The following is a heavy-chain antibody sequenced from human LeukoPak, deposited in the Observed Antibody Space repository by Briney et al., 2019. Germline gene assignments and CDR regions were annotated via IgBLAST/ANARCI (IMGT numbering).Heavy chain of an antibody. V-gene: IGHV1-2*02. CDR1: GYTFTGYY. CDR2: IYPNSGGT. J-gene: IGHJ4*02. D-gene: IGHD3-10*01. CDR3: ARDGSGSGNRDLDY. Sequence: ASVKVSCKASGYTFTGYYMHWVRQAPGQGLEWMGWIYPNSGGTNYAQNFQGRVTMTRDTSSSTAYMELSRLRSDDTAVYYCARDGSGSGNRDLDYWGQGTLVTVSS.